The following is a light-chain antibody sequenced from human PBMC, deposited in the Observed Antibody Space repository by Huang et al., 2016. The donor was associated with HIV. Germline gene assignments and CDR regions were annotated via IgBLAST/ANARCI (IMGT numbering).Light chain of an antibody. V-gene: IGKV3-15*01. J-gene: IGKJ4*01. CDR1: RSVSTT. CDR3: HQYNNWLLS. Sequence: EIVMTQSPATLSVSPGERVTLSCRANRSVSTTVAWYQQRPGQAPRLLIYGSSTRAPGIPARFSGSGSGTDFSRTISSLQSEDFALYYCHQYNNWLLSFGGGTRVDI. CDR2: GSS.